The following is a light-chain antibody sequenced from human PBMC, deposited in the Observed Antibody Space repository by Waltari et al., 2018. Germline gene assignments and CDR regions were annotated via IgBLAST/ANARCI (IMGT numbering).Light chain of an antibody. J-gene: IGKJ3*01. V-gene: IGKV4-1*01. CDR2: WAS. CDR1: QSVLYISNNKNY. Sequence: DIVMTQSPDSLAVSLGERVTINCKSSQSVLYISNNKNYLAWYQQKPGQPPKLLIYWASTRESGVPDRFSGSGSGTDFTLTISSLQAEDVAVYYCQQYYSTPFTFGPGTKVDIK. CDR3: QQYYSTPFT.